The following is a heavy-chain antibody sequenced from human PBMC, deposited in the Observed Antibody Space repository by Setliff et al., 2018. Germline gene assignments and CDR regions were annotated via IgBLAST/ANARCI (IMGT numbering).Heavy chain of an antibody. CDR2: ISGSGGNT. CDR3: ASRGGFLYYYYYGMDV. D-gene: IGHD3-10*01. V-gene: IGHV3-23*01. Sequence: PGGSLRLSCAASGFTFSSYTMSWVRQAPGKGLEWVSAISGSGGNTYYADSVKGRFTISRDNSKNTLYLQMNSLRAEDTAVYYCASRGGFLYYYYYGMDVWGQGTTVTVSS. J-gene: IGHJ6*02. CDR1: GFTFSSYT.